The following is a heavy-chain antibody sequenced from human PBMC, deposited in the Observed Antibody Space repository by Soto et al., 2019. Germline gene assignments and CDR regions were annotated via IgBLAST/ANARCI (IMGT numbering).Heavy chain of an antibody. CDR1: GYTFTGYY. J-gene: IGHJ6*02. V-gene: IGHV1-2*04. CDR3: ASGIAAAGITLGAESSYGMDV. D-gene: IGHD6-13*01. CDR2: INPNSGGT. Sequence: ASVKVSCKASGYTFTGYYMHWVRQAPGQGLEWMGWINPNSGGTNYAQKFQGWVTMTRETSISTAYMELSRLRSDDTAVYYCASGIAAAGITLGAESSYGMDVWGQGTTVTVSS.